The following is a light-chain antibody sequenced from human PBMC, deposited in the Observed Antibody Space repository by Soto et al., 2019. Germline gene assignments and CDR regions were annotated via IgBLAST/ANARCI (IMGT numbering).Light chain of an antibody. CDR3: SSFTTSSTLV. V-gene: IGLV2-14*01. CDR2: DVS. Sequence: QSALTQPVSVSGSPGQPITISCTGTSSDVGSFDSVAWYQHNPGKAPKLMIYDVSNRPSGVSSRFSGSKSGNTASLSISGLQTEDEANYYCSSFTTSSTLVFGTGTKLTVL. CDR1: SSDVGSFDS. J-gene: IGLJ1*01.